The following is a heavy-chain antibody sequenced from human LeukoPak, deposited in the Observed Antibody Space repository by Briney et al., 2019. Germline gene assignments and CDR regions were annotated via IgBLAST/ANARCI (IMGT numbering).Heavy chain of an antibody. V-gene: IGHV4-59*12. CDR3: ARDDFWSGRGAFDI. CDR1: GGSISSYY. D-gene: IGHD3-3*01. CDR2: IYYSGST. Sequence: KPSETLSLTCTVSGGSISSYYWSWIRQPPGKRLEWIGYIYYSGSTNYNPSLKSRVTISVDTSKNQFSLKLSSVTAADTAVYYCARDDFWSGRGAFDIWGQGTMVTVSS. J-gene: IGHJ3*02.